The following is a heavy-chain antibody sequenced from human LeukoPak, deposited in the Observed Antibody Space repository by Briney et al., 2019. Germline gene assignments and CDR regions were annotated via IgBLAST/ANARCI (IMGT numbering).Heavy chain of an antibody. CDR1: GFTFSNYA. CDR2: ISYEGTNK. V-gene: IGHV3-30*18. D-gene: IGHD6-6*01. Sequence: GGSLRLSCAASGFTFSNYALSWVRQAPGKGLEWVAVISYEGTNKYYADSVKGRFTISRDNSKNTLYLQMNSLRVEDTAVYYCSKGPRSSPLFYYMDVWGNGTTVIVSS. J-gene: IGHJ6*03. CDR3: SKGPRSSPLFYYMDV.